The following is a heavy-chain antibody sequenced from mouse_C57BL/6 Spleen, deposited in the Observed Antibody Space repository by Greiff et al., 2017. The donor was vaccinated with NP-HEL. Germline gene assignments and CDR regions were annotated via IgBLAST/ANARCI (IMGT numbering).Heavy chain of an antibody. J-gene: IGHJ4*01. CDR2: ISSGSSTI. Sequence: EVMLVESGGGLVKPGGSLKLSCAASGFTFSDYGMHWVRQAPEKGLEWVAYISSGSSTIYYADTVKGRFTISRDNAKNTLFLQMTSLRSEDTAMYYCARLRIDYAMDYWGQGTSVTVSS. CDR1: GFTFSDYG. CDR3: ARLRIDYAMDY. V-gene: IGHV5-17*01.